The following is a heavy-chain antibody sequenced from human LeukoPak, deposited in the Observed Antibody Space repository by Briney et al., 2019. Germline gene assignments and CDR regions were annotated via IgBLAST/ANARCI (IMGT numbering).Heavy chain of an antibody. CDR2: IIPIFGTA. J-gene: IGHJ3*02. V-gene: IGHV1-69*05. CDR3: ARALSRPLGAFDI. Sequence: GASVKVSCKASGGTFSSYAISWVRQAPGQGLEWMGGIIPIFGTANYAQKFQGRVTITRDTSASTAYMELSSLRSEDTAVYYCARALSRPLGAFDIWGQGTMVTVSS. CDR1: GGTFSSYA.